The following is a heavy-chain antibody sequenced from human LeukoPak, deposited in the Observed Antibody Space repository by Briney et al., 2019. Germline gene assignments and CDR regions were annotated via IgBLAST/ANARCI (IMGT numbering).Heavy chain of an antibody. Sequence: GGSLRLSCTVSGFTVSSNSMSWVRQAPGKGLEWVSSISSSSSYIYYADSVRGRFTISRDNAKNSLYLQMNSLRAEDTAVYYCARDVYGSGSSNWFDPWGPGTLVTVSS. CDR2: ISSSSSYI. CDR3: ARDVYGSGSSNWFDP. J-gene: IGHJ5*02. V-gene: IGHV3-21*01. CDR1: GFTVSSNS. D-gene: IGHD3-10*01.